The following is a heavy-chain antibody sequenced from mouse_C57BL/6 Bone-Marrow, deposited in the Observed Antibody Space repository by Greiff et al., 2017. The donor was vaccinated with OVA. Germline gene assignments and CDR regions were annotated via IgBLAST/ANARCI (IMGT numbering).Heavy chain of an antibody. V-gene: IGHV5-6*02. J-gene: IGHJ2*01. Sequence: DVMLVESGGDLVKPGGSLKLSCAASGFTFSSYGMSWVRQTPDKRLEWVATISSGGSYTYYPDSVKGRFTISRDTAKNTLYLQMSSLKSEDTAMYYCARQGAYSNYPYYFDYWGQGTTLTVSS. CDR2: ISSGGSYT. D-gene: IGHD2-5*01. CDR3: ARQGAYSNYPYYFDY. CDR1: GFTFSSYG.